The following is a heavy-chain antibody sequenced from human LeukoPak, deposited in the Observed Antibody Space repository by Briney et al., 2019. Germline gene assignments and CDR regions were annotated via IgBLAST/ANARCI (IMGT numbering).Heavy chain of an antibody. Sequence: ASVKVSCKASGYTLSNYYMHWVRQAPGQGLEWMGIINPSGDSTTYAQKFQGRVTVTRDTSTSTVYMKLSSLRSEDTAIYYCASPSDSSYYYYMDVWGKGTTVTVSS. CDR1: GYTLSNYY. CDR3: ASPSDSSYYYYMDV. V-gene: IGHV1-46*01. D-gene: IGHD2-2*01. J-gene: IGHJ6*03. CDR2: INPSGDST.